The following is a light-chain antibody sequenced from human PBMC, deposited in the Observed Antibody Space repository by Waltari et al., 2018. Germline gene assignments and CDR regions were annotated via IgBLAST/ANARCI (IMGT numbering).Light chain of an antibody. J-gene: IGKJ1*01. V-gene: IGKV3-20*01. Sequence: EIVLTQSPGTLSLSLGERATVSRRASQSVSRALALYQQKPGQAPRLLIYGASTRATGIPDRFSGSGSGTDFSLTISRLEPDDFAVYYCQHYVRLPVTFGQGTTVEI. CDR2: GAS. CDR3: QHYVRLPVT. CDR1: QSVSRA.